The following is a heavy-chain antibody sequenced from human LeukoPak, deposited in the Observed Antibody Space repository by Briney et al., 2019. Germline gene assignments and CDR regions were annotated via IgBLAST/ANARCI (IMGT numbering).Heavy chain of an antibody. CDR2: ISAYNGNA. D-gene: IGHD3-22*01. CDR3: ARGGGDYYDSSSGFDP. CDR1: GYTFTSYG. J-gene: IGHJ5*02. V-gene: IGHV1-18*01. Sequence: GASVKVSCKASGYTFTSYGISWVRQAPGQGLEWMGWISAYNGNANYAQKLQGRVTMTTDTSTSTAYMELRSLRSDDTAVYYCARGGGDYYDSSSGFDPWGQGTLVTVSS.